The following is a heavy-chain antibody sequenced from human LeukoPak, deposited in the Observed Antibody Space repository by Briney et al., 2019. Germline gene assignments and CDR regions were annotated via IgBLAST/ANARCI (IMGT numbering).Heavy chain of an antibody. Sequence: GGALRLSCAASGFTFSSYEMNWVRQAPRKGLEWVSHISSGGTTIYYADSVKGRFTISRDNAKNSLYLQMNGLRAEDTAVYYCAKSFMDWGQGTLVTVSS. CDR1: GFTFSSYE. CDR3: AKSFMD. J-gene: IGHJ4*02. CDR2: ISSGGTTI. D-gene: IGHD3-10*01. V-gene: IGHV3-48*03.